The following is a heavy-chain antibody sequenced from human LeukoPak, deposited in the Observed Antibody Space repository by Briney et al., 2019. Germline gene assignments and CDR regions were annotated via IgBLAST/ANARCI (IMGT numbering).Heavy chain of an antibody. Sequence: SETLSLTCTVSGGSISSYYWSWIRQPPGKGLEWIGYIYYSGSTNYNPSLKSRVTISVDTSKNQFSLKLSSVTAADTAVYYCARVADFLGEGWFDPWGQGTLVTVSS. CDR3: ARVADFLGEGWFDP. D-gene: IGHD3/OR15-3a*01. V-gene: IGHV4-59*08. CDR2: IYYSGST. J-gene: IGHJ5*02. CDR1: GGSISSYY.